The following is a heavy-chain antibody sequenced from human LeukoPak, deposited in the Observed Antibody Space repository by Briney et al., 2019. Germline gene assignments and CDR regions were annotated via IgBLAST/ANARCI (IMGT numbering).Heavy chain of an antibody. CDR3: AKSGRTGVWYSFDY. D-gene: IGHD3-10*01. CDR2: ISVICAIT. Sequence: GXSLRLSCAASGFTFRSYAMRWVREARGKGVEWGSPISVICAITSYASSFKRRFTISRDTSKTTLYLQMNSLRAEDTAVYYCAKSGRTGVWYSFDYWGQGTLVTVSS. J-gene: IGHJ4*02. CDR1: GFTFRSYA. V-gene: IGHV3-23*01.